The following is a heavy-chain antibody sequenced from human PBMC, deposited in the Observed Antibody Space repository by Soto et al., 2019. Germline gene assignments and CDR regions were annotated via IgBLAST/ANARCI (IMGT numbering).Heavy chain of an antibody. Sequence: QVQVVQSGVEVRRPGSSVKVSCKASGDTFKNCVISWVRQAPGQGLEWMGGIIPLFGTTDFAQRFQGRLTITTDESTTTAYMELSRLRSEDTATYCCVAELGFGKLSVVWGQGTTVIVSS. CDR2: IIPLFGTT. CDR1: GDTFKNCV. CDR3: VAELGFGKLSVV. D-gene: IGHD3-10*01. J-gene: IGHJ6*02. V-gene: IGHV1-69*01.